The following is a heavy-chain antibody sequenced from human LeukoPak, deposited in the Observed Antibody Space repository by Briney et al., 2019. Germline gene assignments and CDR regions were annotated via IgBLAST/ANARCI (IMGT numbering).Heavy chain of an antibody. CDR3: AKRAGSGTFFFDY. D-gene: IGHD3-10*01. Sequence: GGSLRLSCAASGFTFRTYGMHWVRQAPGKGLEWVALILNDGSNKFHADSVKGRFTISRDNSKNTLFLQMNSLRTEDTAVYYCAKRAGSGTFFFDYWGQGTLVTVSS. J-gene: IGHJ4*02. CDR2: ILNDGSNK. V-gene: IGHV3-30*18. CDR1: GFTFRTYG.